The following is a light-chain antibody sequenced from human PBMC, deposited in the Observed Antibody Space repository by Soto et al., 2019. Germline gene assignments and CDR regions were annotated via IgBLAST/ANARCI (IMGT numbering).Light chain of an antibody. V-gene: IGKV3-11*01. J-gene: IGKJ5*01. Sequence: EIVLTQSPATLSLSPGERATLSCRASQSVSSYLAWYQQKPGQAPRLLIYDASNRATGIPARFSGSGSGTDFTLIISSLEPEDFAVDFCQQRSNWPPITFGQGTRLEIK. CDR2: DAS. CDR1: QSVSSY. CDR3: QQRSNWPPIT.